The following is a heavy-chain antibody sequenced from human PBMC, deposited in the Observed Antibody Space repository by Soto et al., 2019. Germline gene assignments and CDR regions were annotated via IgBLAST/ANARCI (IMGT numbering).Heavy chain of an antibody. Sequence: QVQLVQSGAEVKKPGSSVKVSCKASGGTFSSYAISWVRQAPGQGLEWMGGIIPILGTANYAQKFQGRVTITADESTSTAYMELSSLRYEDTAVYYCARESGIAVAGTEGLDSWGQGTLVTVSS. V-gene: IGHV1-69*01. J-gene: IGHJ4*02. D-gene: IGHD6-19*01. CDR2: IIPILGTA. CDR3: ARESGIAVAGTEGLDS. CDR1: GGTFSSYA.